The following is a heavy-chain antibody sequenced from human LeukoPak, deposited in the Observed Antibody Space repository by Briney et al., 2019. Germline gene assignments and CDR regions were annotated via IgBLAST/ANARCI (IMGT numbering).Heavy chain of an antibody. J-gene: IGHJ4*02. CDR3: ARTSSAGVARASHDY. CDR1: DGFISAYY. Sequence: SETLSLTCTVSDGFISAYYWSWIRKPAGKGLEWIGRIHTSGTTNYNPSLKSRVSVSVDTSKNQFSLKLSSVTAADTAVYYCARTSSAGVARASHDYWGQGTLVTVSS. D-gene: IGHD5-12*01. CDR2: IHTSGTT. V-gene: IGHV4-4*07.